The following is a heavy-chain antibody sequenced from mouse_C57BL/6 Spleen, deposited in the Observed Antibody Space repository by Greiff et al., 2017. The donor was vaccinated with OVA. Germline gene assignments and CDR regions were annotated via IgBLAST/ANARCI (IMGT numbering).Heavy chain of an antibody. J-gene: IGHJ4*01. CDR3: ARWDYDVGGYAMDY. CDR2: IHPNSGST. D-gene: IGHD2-4*01. CDR1: GYTFTSYW. V-gene: IGHV1-64*01. Sequence: QVQLQQSGAELVKPGASVKLSCKASGYTFTSYWMHWVKQRPGQGLEWIGMIHPNSGSTNYNEKFKSKATLTVDKSSSTAYMQLSSLTSEDSAVYYCARWDYDVGGYAMDYWGQGTSVTVSS.